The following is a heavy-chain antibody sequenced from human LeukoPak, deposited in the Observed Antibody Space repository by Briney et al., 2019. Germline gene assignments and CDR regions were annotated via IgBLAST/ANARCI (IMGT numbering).Heavy chain of an antibody. Sequence: PGGSLRLSCAASGFTFSSYAMSWVRQAPGKGLEWVSVIYSGGSTYYADSVKGRFTISRHNSKNTLYLQMNSLRAEDTAVYYCAKDSWGGPTDYWGQGTLVTVSS. J-gene: IGHJ4*02. CDR2: IYSGGST. CDR3: AKDSWGGPTDY. V-gene: IGHV3-23*03. D-gene: IGHD2-21*01. CDR1: GFTFSSYA.